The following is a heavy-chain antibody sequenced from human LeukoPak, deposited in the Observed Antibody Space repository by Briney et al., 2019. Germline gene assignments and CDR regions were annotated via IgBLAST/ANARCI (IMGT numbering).Heavy chain of an antibody. CDR1: GGSISSGSNY. Sequence: PSETLSLTCTVSGGSISSGSNYWSWIRQPAGKGLEWIGRISTSGSTNYNPSLKSRVTISVDTSKNQFSLNLSSVTAADTAVYYCARDPNGSGSQLLRDWGQGTLVTVSS. J-gene: IGHJ4*02. V-gene: IGHV4-61*02. D-gene: IGHD3-10*01. CDR3: ARDPNGSGSQLLRD. CDR2: ISTSGST.